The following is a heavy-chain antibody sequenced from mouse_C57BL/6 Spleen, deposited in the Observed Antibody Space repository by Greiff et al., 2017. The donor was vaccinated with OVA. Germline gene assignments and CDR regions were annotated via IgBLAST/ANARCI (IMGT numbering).Heavy chain of an antibody. J-gene: IGHJ1*03. V-gene: IGHV3-6*01. CDR2: ISYDGSN. D-gene: IGHD1-1*01. CDR1: GYSITSGYY. Sequence: VQLKESGPGLVKPSQSLSLTCSVTGYSITSGYYWNWIRQFPGNKLEWMGYISYDGSNNYNPSPKNRISITRDTSKNQFFLKLNSVTTEDTATYYCASGGDGSSPYWYFDVWGTGTTVTVSS. CDR3: ASGGDGSSPYWYFDV.